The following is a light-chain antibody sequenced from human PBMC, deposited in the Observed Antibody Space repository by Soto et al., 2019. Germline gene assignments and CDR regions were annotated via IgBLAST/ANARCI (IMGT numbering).Light chain of an antibody. CDR2: DAS. V-gene: IGKV1-5*01. CDR1: QSISNW. CDR3: QQYNSYS. J-gene: IGKJ1*01. Sequence: DIQMTQSPSTLSASVGDRVTITCRASQSISNWLAWYQQKPGKAPKLLIYDASTLQSGVPSRFSGSGFGTEFTLTISSLQPDDFAAYYCQQYNSYSFGQGTKVAIK.